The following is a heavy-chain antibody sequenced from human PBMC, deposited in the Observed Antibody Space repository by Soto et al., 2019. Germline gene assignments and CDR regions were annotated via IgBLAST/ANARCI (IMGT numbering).Heavy chain of an antibody. CDR1: GFTFSSYA. V-gene: IGHV3-23*01. CDR3: AKDQRVKDYGDYDPFDY. D-gene: IGHD4-17*01. J-gene: IGHJ4*02. Sequence: PGGSLRLSCAASGFTFSSYAMSWVRQAPGKGLEWVSAISGSGGSTYYADSVKGRFTISRDNSKNTLYLQMNSLRAEDTAVYYCAKDQRVKDYGDYDPFDYWGQGTLVTVSS. CDR2: ISGSGGST.